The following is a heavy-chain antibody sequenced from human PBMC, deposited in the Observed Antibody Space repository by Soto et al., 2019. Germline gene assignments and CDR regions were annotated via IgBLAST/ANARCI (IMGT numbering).Heavy chain of an antibody. D-gene: IGHD4-4*01. Sequence: ASVKLSCKASGYTFTSYYMHWLRQAPGQGLEWMGIINPSGGSTSYAQKFQGRVTMTRDTSTSTVYMELSSLRSEDTAVYYCARDGVTTGFDYWGQGTLVTVS. CDR1: GYTFTSYY. V-gene: IGHV1-46*01. CDR2: INPSGGST. CDR3: ARDGVTTGFDY. J-gene: IGHJ4*02.